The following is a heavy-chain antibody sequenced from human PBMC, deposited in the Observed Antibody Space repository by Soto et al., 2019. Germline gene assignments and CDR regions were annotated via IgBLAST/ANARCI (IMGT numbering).Heavy chain of an antibody. CDR3: ARGWGRIFDY. Sequence: QVQLQQWGAGLLKPSETLSLTCAVYGRSFSGYYWSWIRQPPGKGLEWMGEINHSRSTNYNPSLKCRVTISVDTSKTQFSLKLSSVTAADTAVYYCARGWGRIFDYWGQGTLVTVSS. V-gene: IGHV4-34*01. CDR2: INHSRST. D-gene: IGHD7-27*01. CDR1: GRSFSGYY. J-gene: IGHJ4*02.